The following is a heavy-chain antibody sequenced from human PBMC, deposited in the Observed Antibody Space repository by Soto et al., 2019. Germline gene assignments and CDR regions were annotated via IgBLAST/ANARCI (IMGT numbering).Heavy chain of an antibody. CDR2: ISDHNGNT. V-gene: IGHV1-18*01. D-gene: IGHD6-6*01. CDR3: ARGRDGDY. Sequence: QVHLVQSGAEVKKPGASVKVSCKGSGYTFTTYGITWVRQAPGQGLEWMGWISDHNGNTNYAQKLQGRVTVTRDTSTSTAYMELMSLRSDDTAVYYCARGRDGDYWGQGALVTVSS. J-gene: IGHJ4*02. CDR1: GYTFTTYG.